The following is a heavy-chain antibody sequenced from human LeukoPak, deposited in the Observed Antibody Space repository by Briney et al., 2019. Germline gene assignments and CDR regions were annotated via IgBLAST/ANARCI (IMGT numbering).Heavy chain of an antibody. CDR2: INPNSGGT. Sequence: ASVKVSCKASGYTFTGYYMHWVRQAPGQGLEWMGWINPNSGGTNYAQKFQGRVTMTRDTSISTAYMELSRLRSDDTAVYYCARGRGGVYDSSASGAFDIWGQGTMVTVSS. CDR1: GYTFTGYY. J-gene: IGHJ3*02. CDR3: ARGRGGVYDSSASGAFDI. V-gene: IGHV1-2*02. D-gene: IGHD3-22*01.